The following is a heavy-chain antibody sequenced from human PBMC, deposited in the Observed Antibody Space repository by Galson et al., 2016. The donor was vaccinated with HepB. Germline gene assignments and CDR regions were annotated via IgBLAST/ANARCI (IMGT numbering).Heavy chain of an antibody. CDR1: DFTVNSHY. CDR2: ILSGGST. V-gene: IGHV3-53*01. CDR3: ARASISHFDF. Sequence: SLRLSCAASDFTVNSHYLTWVRQAPGKGLEWVSIILSGGSTFYADPVKCRFTISRDDSKNTLYLQMDSLRDEDTAGYFCARASISHFDFWGQGILVTVSS. J-gene: IGHJ4*02.